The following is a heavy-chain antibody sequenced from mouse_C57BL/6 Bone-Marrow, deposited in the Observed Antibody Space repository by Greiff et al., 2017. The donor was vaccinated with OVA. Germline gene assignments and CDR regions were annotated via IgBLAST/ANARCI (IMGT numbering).Heavy chain of an antibody. D-gene: IGHD2-5*01. V-gene: IGHV1-81*01. CDR3: ARKHHNSNRYYYAMDY. J-gene: IGHJ4*01. CDR2: IYPRSGNT. CDR1: GYTFTSYG. Sequence: QVQLQQSGAELVRPGASVKLSCKASGYTFTSYGISWVKQRTGKGLEWIGEIYPRSGNTYYNEKFKGKATLTADKSSSTAYMELRSLTSEDSAVYFCARKHHNSNRYYYAMDYWGQGTSVTVSS.